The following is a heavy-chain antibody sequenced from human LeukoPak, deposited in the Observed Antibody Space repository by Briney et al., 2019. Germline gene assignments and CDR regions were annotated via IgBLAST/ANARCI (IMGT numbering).Heavy chain of an antibody. Sequence: ASVKVSCKASGYTFTSYYMHWVRHAPGQGLEWMGIINSSGGSTSYAQKFQGRVTITRDKSTNTVYMELSSLRSEDTAVYYCARAAYYYYGMDVWGQGTTVTVSS. CDR3: ARAAYYYYGMDV. D-gene: IGHD6-25*01. CDR1: GYTFTSYY. CDR2: INSSGGST. V-gene: IGHV1-46*01. J-gene: IGHJ6*02.